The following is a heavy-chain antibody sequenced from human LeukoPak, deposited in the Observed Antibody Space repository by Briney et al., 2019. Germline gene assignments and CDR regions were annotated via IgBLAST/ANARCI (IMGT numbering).Heavy chain of an antibody. D-gene: IGHD3-16*01. J-gene: IGHJ6*02. CDR1: GFTFDDYA. CDR3: AKDIWGFRLISNYYGMDV. CDR2: ISWNSGSI. Sequence: GRSLRLSCAASGFTFDDYAMHWVRQAPGKGLEWVSGISWNSGSIGYADSVKGRFTISRDNAKNSLYLQMNSLRAEDTALYYCAKDIWGFRLISNYYGMDVWGQGTTVTVSS. V-gene: IGHV3-9*01.